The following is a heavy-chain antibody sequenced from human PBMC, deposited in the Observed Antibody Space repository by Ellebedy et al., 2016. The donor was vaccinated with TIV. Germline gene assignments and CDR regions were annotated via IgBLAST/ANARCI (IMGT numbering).Heavy chain of an antibody. CDR1: GFTFSSYG. D-gene: IGHD4-17*01. Sequence: GESLKISCAASGFTFSSYGMHWVRQAPGKGLEWVAAISYDGNNKKYADSVRGRFTISRDNSENTLYLEMNSLRAEDTAVYSCAKDRAYDFGAVRTETYAFDIWGRGTKVTVSS. CDR2: ISYDGNNK. J-gene: IGHJ3*02. V-gene: IGHV3-30*18. CDR3: AKDRAYDFGAVRTETYAFDI.